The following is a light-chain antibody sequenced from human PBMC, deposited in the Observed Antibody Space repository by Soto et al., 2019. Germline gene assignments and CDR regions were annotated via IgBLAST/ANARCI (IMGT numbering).Light chain of an antibody. CDR3: EAWDDSLYGAV. CDR1: SSNIGANP. V-gene: IGLV1-44*01. J-gene: IGLJ2*01. CDR2: NND. Sequence: QAVVTQPPSASGTPGQRVTISWSGSSSNIGANPINWYQQLPGTAPKLLIYNNDQRPSGVPDRFSASKSGTSASLAISGLQSEDEADYYCEAWDDSLYGAVLGGGTKLTVL.